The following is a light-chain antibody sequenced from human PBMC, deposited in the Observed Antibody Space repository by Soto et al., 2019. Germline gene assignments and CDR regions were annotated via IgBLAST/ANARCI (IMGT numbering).Light chain of an antibody. Sequence: EIVLTQSPATLSLFPGERATLSCRASQTVRAYLAWYQQKPGQAPRLLISDASKRATGIPARFSGSGSGTDFSLTISSLEAEDFAVYYCHQRSNWPRPFGGGTKVEIK. CDR2: DAS. V-gene: IGKV3-11*01. J-gene: IGKJ4*01. CDR3: HQRSNWPRP. CDR1: QTVRAY.